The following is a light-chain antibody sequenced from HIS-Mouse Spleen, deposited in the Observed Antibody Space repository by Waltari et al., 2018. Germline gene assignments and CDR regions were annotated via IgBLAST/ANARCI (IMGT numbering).Light chain of an antibody. CDR1: ALPKKY. CDR3: YSTDSSGNHRV. Sequence: SYELTQPPSVSVSPGQTARITCSGDALPKKYAYWYQQKSGHAPVLVIYEDSKRPSGIPERFSGSSSGTMATLTTSGAQVEDEADYYCYSTDSSGNHRVFGGGTKLTVL. V-gene: IGLV3-10*01. CDR2: EDS. J-gene: IGLJ2*01.